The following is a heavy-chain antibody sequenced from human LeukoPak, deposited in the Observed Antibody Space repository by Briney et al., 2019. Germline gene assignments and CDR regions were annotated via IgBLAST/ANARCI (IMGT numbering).Heavy chain of an antibody. V-gene: IGHV3-21*01. CDR3: AREYCSGGSCYLADY. CDR1: GFSFSSYC. D-gene: IGHD2-15*01. CDR2: ISSSSSYI. J-gene: IGHJ4*02. Sequence: GGSLRLSCAASGFSFSSYCMNWVRQAPGKGLEWVSSISSSSSYIYYADSVKGRFTISRDNAKNSLYLQMNSLRAEDTAVYYCAREYCSGGSCYLADYWGQGTLVTVSS.